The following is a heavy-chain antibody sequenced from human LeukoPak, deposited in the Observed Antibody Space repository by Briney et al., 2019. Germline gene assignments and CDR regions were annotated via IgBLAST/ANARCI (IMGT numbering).Heavy chain of an antibody. D-gene: IGHD3-22*01. CDR2: INHSGST. CDR3: ARVYYYDSSGYYRPRYNGKTFDY. V-gene: IGHV4-39*07. CDR1: GGPISSSSYY. J-gene: IGHJ4*02. Sequence: SETLSLTCTVSGGPISSSSYYWGWMRQPPGKGLEWIGEINHSGSTNYNPSLKSGGTISVDTSKNQFSLKLSSVTAADTAVYYCARVYYYDSSGYYRPRYNGKTFDYWGQGTLVTVSS.